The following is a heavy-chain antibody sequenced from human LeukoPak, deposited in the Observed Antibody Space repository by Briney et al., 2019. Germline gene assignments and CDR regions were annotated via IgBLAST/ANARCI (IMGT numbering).Heavy chain of an antibody. CDR2: IYYSGST. J-gene: IGHJ4*02. D-gene: IGHD3-9*01. CDR3: ARADYDILTGYAYFDY. V-gene: IGHV4-39*07. CDR1: GGSISSISCY. Sequence: PSETLSLTCTVSGGSISSISCYWGWIRQPPGKGLEWIGSIYYSGSTNYNPSLKSRVTISVDTSKNQFSLKLNSVTATDTAVYYCARADYDILTGYAYFDYWGQGTLVTVSS.